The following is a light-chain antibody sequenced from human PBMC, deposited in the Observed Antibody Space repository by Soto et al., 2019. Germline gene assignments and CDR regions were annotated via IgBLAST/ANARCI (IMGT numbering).Light chain of an antibody. CDR1: QSVSNSY. J-gene: IGKJ2*01. Sequence: EIVLTQSPGTLSLSPGERATLSCRASQSVSNSYLAWYNQKPGQAPRLLIYGASTRATGVPDRFSGSGSGTDFTLTISRLEPEDFAVYYCQQYGGTYTFGQGTKLEIK. CDR3: QQYGGTYT. CDR2: GAS. V-gene: IGKV3-20*01.